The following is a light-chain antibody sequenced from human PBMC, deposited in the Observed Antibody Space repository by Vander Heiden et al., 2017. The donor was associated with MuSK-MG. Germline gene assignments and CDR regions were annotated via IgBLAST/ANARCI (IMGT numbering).Light chain of an antibody. Sequence: QSALTQTASVSGSPGQSIAISCTGTSSDVGRYNLVYWYQQHHGKAPKLMIYEVSKRPSAVPNRFSASNSGNTASLTTSWLQAEDEADYYCCSYACSSSLWVFGGGTKLTVL. CDR1: SSDVGRYNL. V-gene: IGLV2-23*02. J-gene: IGLJ3*02. CDR3: CSYACSSSLWV. CDR2: EVS.